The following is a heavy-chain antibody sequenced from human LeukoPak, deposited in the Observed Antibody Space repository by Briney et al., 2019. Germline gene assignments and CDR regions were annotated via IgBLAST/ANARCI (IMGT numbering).Heavy chain of an antibody. V-gene: IGHV1-69*01. CDR1: GFTFSSYA. CDR3: AITIFGVVTFDY. CDR2: IIPIFGTA. D-gene: IGHD3-3*01. J-gene: IGHJ4*02. Sequence: GGSLRLSCAASGFTFSSYAISWVRQAPGQGLEWMGGIIPIFGTANYAQKFQGRVTITADESTSTAYMELSSLRSEDTAVYYCAITIFGVVTFDYWGQGTLVTVSS.